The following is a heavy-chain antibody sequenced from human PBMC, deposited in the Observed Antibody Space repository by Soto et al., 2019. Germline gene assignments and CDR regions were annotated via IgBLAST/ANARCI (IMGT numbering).Heavy chain of an antibody. J-gene: IGHJ4*02. CDR3: ARDHSGFTIFGVDIFDY. CDR2: ISAYNGNT. D-gene: IGHD3-3*01. Sequence: GASVKVSCKASGYTFTSYGISWVRQAPGQGLEWMGWISAYNGNTNYAQKLQGRVTMTTDTSTSTAYMELRSLRSDDTAVYYCARDHSGFTIFGVDIFDYWGQGTLVTVSS. V-gene: IGHV1-18*01. CDR1: GYTFTSYG.